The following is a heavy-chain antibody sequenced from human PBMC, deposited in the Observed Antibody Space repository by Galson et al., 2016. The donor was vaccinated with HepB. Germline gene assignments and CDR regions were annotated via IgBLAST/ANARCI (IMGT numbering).Heavy chain of an antibody. D-gene: IGHD3-3*01. CDR1: GFTFTSYT. Sequence: SLRLSCAASGFTFTSYTMNWVRQAPGKGLEWVSSISSSTIYIYYADSVKGRFTISRDNAKNSLYLQMNSLRDEDTAVYYCATDRRSIFGAVTEYFQHWGQGTLVTGSS. V-gene: IGHV3-21*01. CDR3: ATDRRSIFGAVTEYFQH. CDR2: ISSSTIYI. J-gene: IGHJ1*01.